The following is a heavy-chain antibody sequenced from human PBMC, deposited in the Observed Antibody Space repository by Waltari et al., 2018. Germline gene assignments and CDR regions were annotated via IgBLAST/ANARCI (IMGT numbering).Heavy chain of an antibody. CDR3: TKNTWAEAGSD. J-gene: IGHJ4*02. Sequence: EVHLVESGGGLVQPGGSLRLSCAASGVTFRRHWMTWVRQAPGKGLEWVANIKEDESETYYADSVKGRFAIARDNAKNSVYLQMNSLRVDDTAIYYCTKNTWAEAGSDWGQGILVTVSS. CDR2: IKEDESET. CDR1: GVTFRRHW. V-gene: IGHV3-7*01. D-gene: IGHD6-19*01.